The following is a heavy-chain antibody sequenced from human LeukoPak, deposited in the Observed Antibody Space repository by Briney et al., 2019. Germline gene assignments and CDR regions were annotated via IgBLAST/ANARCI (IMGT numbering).Heavy chain of an antibody. CDR2: IYTSGST. D-gene: IGHD6-13*01. CDR3: ARVRSSSRTIYYYYYMDV. V-gene: IGHV4-4*07. Sequence: PSETLSLTCTVSGGSISSYYWSWNRQPAGKGLEWIGRIYTSGSTNYNPSLKSRVTMSVDTSKNQFSLKLSSVTAADTAVYYCARVRSSSRTIYYYYYMDVWGKGTTVTVSS. CDR1: GGSISSYY. J-gene: IGHJ6*03.